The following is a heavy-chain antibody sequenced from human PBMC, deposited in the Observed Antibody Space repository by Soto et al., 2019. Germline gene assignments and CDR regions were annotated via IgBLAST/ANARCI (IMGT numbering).Heavy chain of an antibody. CDR2: ISYDGTNK. V-gene: IGHV3-30*18. J-gene: IGHJ4*02. CDR3: AKDVRGPGYLMGDKYFDH. D-gene: IGHD2-2*03. CDR1: GFTFSNYS. Sequence: XGSLRLSCAASGFTFSNYSMHWVRQAPGKGLEWVADISYDGTNKYYADSVKGRFTISRDNSKNTLYVQMNSLRAEDTAVYHCAKDVRGPGYLMGDKYFDHWAQGTLVTVSS.